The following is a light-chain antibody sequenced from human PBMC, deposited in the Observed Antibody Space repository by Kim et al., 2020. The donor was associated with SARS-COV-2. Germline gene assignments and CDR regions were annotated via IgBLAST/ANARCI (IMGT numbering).Light chain of an antibody. V-gene: IGKV1-5*03. CDR2: MAS. Sequence: DIQMTQSPSTLSAYVGDRVIITCRASQSLDDWLAWYQHKPGRAPKLLIYMASSLESGVPSRFSGSGFGTEFTLTISSLQPDDFATYYCKQYKTWSFTFGPGTKVDIK. J-gene: IGKJ3*01. CDR1: QSLDDW. CDR3: KQYKTWSFT.